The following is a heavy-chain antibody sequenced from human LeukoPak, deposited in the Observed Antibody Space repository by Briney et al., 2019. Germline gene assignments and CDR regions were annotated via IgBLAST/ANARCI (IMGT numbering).Heavy chain of an antibody. V-gene: IGHV4-61*08. CDR2: IYYSGST. Sequence: SETLSLTCTVSSGSISSGDYYWSWIRQPPGKGLEWIGYIYYSGSTNYNPSLKSRVTILVDTSKNQFSLKLSSVTAADTAMYYCARHDYETLYYFDYWGQGTRVTVSS. J-gene: IGHJ4*02. D-gene: IGHD4-17*01. CDR3: ARHDYETLYYFDY. CDR1: SGSISSGDYY.